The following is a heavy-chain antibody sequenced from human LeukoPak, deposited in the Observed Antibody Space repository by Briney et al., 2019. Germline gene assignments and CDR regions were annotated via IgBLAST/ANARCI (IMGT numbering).Heavy chain of an antibody. CDR2: IYYSGST. Sequence: KPSETLSLTCTVSGGSISSYYWSWIRQPPGKGLEWIGYIYYSGSTNYNPSLKSRVTISVDTSKSQFSMKLSSVTAADTAVYYCARVRGGDSYDFWSGYYFDYWGQGTLVTVSS. V-gene: IGHV4-59*01. CDR1: GGSISSYY. CDR3: ARVRGGDSYDFWSGYYFDY. J-gene: IGHJ4*02. D-gene: IGHD3-3*01.